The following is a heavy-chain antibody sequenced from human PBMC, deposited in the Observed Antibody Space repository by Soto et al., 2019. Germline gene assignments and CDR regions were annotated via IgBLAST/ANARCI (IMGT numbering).Heavy chain of an antibody. J-gene: IGHJ5*02. CDR1: GGTFSRHA. V-gene: IGHV1-69*01. CDR2: IIPIFGTA. Sequence: QVQLVQSGAEVRKPGSSVKVSCKASGGTFSRHAISWVRQAPGQGLEWMGGIIPIFGTANHAQKFQGRVTIIADESTSTVYMELSSLRSEDTAMYHCTTDGGVSAYPLFWAWGQGTLVTVSS. CDR3: TTDGGVSAYPLFWA. D-gene: IGHD2-8*02.